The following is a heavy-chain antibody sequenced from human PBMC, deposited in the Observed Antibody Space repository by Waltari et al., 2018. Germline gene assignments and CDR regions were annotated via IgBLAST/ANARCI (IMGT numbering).Heavy chain of an antibody. Sequence: QVQLVQSGAEVKKPGSSVKVSCKASGGTFSSYAISWVRQAPGHGLEWMGGIIPSYSTAKHAQKFQGRVTITADESTSASDMELSSRRSEDTAVYYCAGRDGYNSGFGYWGQGTLVTVSS. CDR1: GGTFSSYA. V-gene: IGHV1-69*12. J-gene: IGHJ4*02. CDR2: IIPSYSTA. D-gene: IGHD5-12*01. CDR3: AGRDGYNSGFGY.